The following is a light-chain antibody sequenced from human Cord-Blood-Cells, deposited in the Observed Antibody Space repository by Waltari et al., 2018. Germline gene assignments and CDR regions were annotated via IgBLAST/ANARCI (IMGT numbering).Light chain of an antibody. CDR3: CSYAGSSTLV. J-gene: IGLJ3*02. CDR1: SSDVGSYNL. V-gene: IGLV2-23*01. CDR2: ERS. Sequence: QSALTPPASVSGSPGQSITISCTGTSSDVGSYNLVSWYQQHPGKAPQLMIYERSKRPSGVSNRISGAKSGNTASPTISSLQAGDKADYYCCSYAGSSTLVFSGGTKLTVL.